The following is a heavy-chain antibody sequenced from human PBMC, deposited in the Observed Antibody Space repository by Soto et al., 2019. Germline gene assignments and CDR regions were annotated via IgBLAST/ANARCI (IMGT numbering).Heavy chain of an antibody. J-gene: IGHJ5*02. CDR3: ARDRTENWFDP. Sequence: QVQLQESGPGLVKPSQTLSLTCTVSGGSISSGGFYWSWIRQHPGKGLEWIGYIYYTGSTYYSPSLKSRVTISLDTPKIQFSLRLNSVTAADTAIYYCARDRTENWFDPWGQGTLVTVSS. CDR2: IYYTGST. V-gene: IGHV4-31*03. CDR1: GGSISSGGFY.